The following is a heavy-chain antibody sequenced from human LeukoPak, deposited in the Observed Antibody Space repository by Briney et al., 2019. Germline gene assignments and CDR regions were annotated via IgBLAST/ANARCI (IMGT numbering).Heavy chain of an antibody. CDR2: ISGSGGST. V-gene: IGHV3-23*01. D-gene: IGHD3-10*01. Sequence: GGSLRLSCTVSGFTFSTYAMSWVRQAPGKGLAWVSTISGSGGSTYYADSVKGRFTISRDSSKNTLYLQMNSLRTEDTAVYYCARDPLARGPITTLDCWGQGSLVIVSS. J-gene: IGHJ4*02. CDR1: GFTFSTYA. CDR3: ARDPLARGPITTLDC.